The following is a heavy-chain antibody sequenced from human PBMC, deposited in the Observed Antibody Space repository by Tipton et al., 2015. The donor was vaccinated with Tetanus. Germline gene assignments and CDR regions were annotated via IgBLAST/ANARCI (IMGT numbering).Heavy chain of an antibody. Sequence: SLRLSCAASGFTFSSYTMNWVRQAPGKGLEWVSCIRSSSSSIKYADSVRGRFTISRDNAKNSLYLQMNSLRAEDTAVYYCARGWDFWRGYGPTWVDPWGQGTLVTVSS. CDR3: ARGWDFWRGYGPTWVDP. V-gene: IGHV3-21*01. D-gene: IGHD3-3*01. CDR1: GFTFSSYT. J-gene: IGHJ5*02. CDR2: IRSSSSSI.